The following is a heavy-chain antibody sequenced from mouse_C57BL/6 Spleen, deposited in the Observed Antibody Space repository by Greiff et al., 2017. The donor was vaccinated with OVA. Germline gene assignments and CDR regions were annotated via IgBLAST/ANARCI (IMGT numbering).Heavy chain of an antibody. CDR1: GYTFTSYW. D-gene: IGHD1-1*02. CDR2: IDPSDSYT. V-gene: IGHV1-69*01. J-gene: IGHJ2*01. CDR3: TYGPYYFDY. Sequence: QVQLKQPGAELVMPGASVKLSCKASGYTFTSYWMHWVKQRPGQGLEWIGEIDPSDSYTNYNQKFKGKSTLTVDKSSSTAYMQLSSLTSEDSAVYYCTYGPYYFDYWGQGTTLTVSS.